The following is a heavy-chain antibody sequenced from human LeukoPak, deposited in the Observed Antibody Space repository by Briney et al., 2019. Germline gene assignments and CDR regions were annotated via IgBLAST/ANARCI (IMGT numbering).Heavy chain of an antibody. CDR3: ARGLGYFDWFPYDY. Sequence: GGSLRLSCAASGFTFSSYSMNWVRQAPGQGLEWVSSISSSSSYIYYADSVKGRFTISRDNAKNSLYLQMNSLRAEDTAVYYCARGLGYFDWFPYDYWGQGTLVTVSS. V-gene: IGHV3-21*01. CDR2: ISSSSSYI. CDR1: GFTFSSYS. J-gene: IGHJ4*02. D-gene: IGHD3-9*01.